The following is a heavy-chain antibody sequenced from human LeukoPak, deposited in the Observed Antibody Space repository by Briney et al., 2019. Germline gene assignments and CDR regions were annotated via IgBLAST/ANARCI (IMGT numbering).Heavy chain of an antibody. CDR1: GFTFSDYY. CDR3: AKDYYDSSGLLDY. J-gene: IGHJ4*02. D-gene: IGHD3-22*01. V-gene: IGHV3-11*01. CDR2: ISSSGSTI. Sequence: PGGSLRLSCAASGFTFSDYYMSWIRQAPGKGLEWVSYISSSGSTIYYADSVKGRFTISRDNAKNSLYLQMNSLRAEDTAVYYCAKDYYDSSGLLDYWGQGTLVTVSS.